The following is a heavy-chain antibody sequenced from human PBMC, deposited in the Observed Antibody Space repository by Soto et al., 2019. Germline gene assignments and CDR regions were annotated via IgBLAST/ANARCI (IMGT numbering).Heavy chain of an antibody. V-gene: IGHV3-7*03. CDR1: GFPLSKFW. CDR3: ARASPAEFFYFGLDV. Sequence: EVQVVESGGGLVQPGGSLRLSCVGSGFPLSKFWMAWVRQAPGKGLEWVSMIRQDGSEDSYADSVKGRFTISRDNTENSVFLQMNGLGDEDTAVYYCARASPAEFFYFGLDVWGQGTTVTVSS. CDR2: IRQDGSED. J-gene: IGHJ6*02.